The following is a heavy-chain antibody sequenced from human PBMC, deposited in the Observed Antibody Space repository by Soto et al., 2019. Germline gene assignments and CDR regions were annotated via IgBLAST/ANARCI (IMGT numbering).Heavy chain of an antibody. CDR2: IGGSEPNT. J-gene: IGHJ6*02. CDR3: AKDRGGLVDTGTLDV. D-gene: IGHD5-18*01. CDR1: GFISSNYA. V-gene: IGHV3-23*01. Sequence: GGSLRLSCVGSGFISSNYAMSWVRQVPGEGLEWVSGIGGSEPNTHYADSVKGRFTISRDNSKNTLFLQMNSLRAEDTAEYYCAKDRGGLVDTGTLDVWGQGTTVTVS.